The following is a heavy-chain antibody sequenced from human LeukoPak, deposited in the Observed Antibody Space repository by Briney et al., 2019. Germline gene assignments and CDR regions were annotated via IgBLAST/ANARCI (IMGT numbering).Heavy chain of an antibody. D-gene: IGHD6-19*01. V-gene: IGHV4-34*01. J-gene: IGHJ5*02. CDR1: GGSFSGYY. Sequence: SETLSLTCAVYGGSFSGYYWSWIRQPPGKGLEWIGEINHSGSTNYNPSLKSRVTISVDTSKNQFSLKLSSVTAADTAVYYCARIAVAGTQQNWFDPWGQGTLVTVSS. CDR3: ARIAVAGTQQNWFDP. CDR2: INHSGST.